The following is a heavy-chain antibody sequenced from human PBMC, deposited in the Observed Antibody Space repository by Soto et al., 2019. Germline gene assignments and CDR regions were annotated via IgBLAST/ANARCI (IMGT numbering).Heavy chain of an antibody. CDR1: GGSISSAAYY. D-gene: IGHD2-2*02. J-gene: IGHJ4*02. V-gene: IGHV4-31*01. Sequence: QVQLQESGPGLVKPSQTLSLTCTVSGGSISSAAYYWSWIPQHPGKGLEWIGYISHSGSTYYNPSLNIPVIISVDTSKNRFSLSLTSVTAADMAVYYCASEYTYGSNLFYCWGQGAVVTVSS. CDR3: ASEYTYGSNLFYC. CDR2: ISHSGST.